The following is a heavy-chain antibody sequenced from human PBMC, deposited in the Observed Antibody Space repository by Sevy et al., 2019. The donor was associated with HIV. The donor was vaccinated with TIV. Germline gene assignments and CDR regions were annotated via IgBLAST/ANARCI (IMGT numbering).Heavy chain of an antibody. J-gene: IGHJ4*02. V-gene: IGHV3-53*01. CDR1: GFTVSSNY. CDR3: ARGAGPGVGGLGVDF. Sequence: GGSLRLSCAASGFTVSSNYMSWVRQAPGKGLEWVSVIYSGGSTYYADSVKGRFTISRDNAKNSLYLQMNSLRVEDTAVYYCARGAGPGVGGLGVDFWGQGSPVTVSS. CDR2: IYSGGST. D-gene: IGHD3-16*01.